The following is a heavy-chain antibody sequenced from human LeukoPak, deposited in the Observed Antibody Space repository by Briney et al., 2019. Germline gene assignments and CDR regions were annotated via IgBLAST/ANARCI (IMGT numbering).Heavy chain of an antibody. Sequence: GGSLRLSCAASGFTFSSYAMHWVRQAPGKGLEWVAVISYDGSNKYYADSVKGRFTISRDNSKNTLYLQMNSLRAEDTAVYYCARELVLLSSLPKSRFDPWGQGTLVTVSS. CDR2: ISYDGSNK. CDR1: GFTFSSYA. CDR3: ARELVLLSSLPKSRFDP. J-gene: IGHJ5*02. D-gene: IGHD2/OR15-2a*01. V-gene: IGHV3-30-3*01.